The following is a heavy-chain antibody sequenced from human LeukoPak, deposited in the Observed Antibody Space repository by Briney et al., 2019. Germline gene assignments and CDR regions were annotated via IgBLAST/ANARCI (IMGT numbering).Heavy chain of an antibody. J-gene: IGHJ3*01. D-gene: IGHD3-22*01. CDR3: AKAITMIA. V-gene: IGHV3-30*02. Sequence: GESLKISCAASGFTFSSYGMHWVRQAPGKGLEWVAFIRYDGSNKYYADSVKGRFTISRDNSKNTLYLQMNSLRAEDTAVYYCAKAITMIAWGQGTMVTVSS. CDR1: GFTFSSYG. CDR2: IRYDGSNK.